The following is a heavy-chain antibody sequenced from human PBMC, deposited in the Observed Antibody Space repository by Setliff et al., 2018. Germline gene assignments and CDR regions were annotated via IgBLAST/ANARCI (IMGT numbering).Heavy chain of an antibody. Sequence: GGSLRLSCAASGFNFGAYVMHWVRQAPGKGLEWVALISYDATKKYYADILEGRFTISRDNSRNTLHLQMNHLTAEDTALYYCASPSLQIAVAASTDAFDIWGQGTMVTVSS. D-gene: IGHD6-19*01. CDR1: GFNFGAYV. CDR3: ASPSLQIAVAASTDAFDI. CDR2: ISYDATKK. J-gene: IGHJ3*02. V-gene: IGHV3-30*03.